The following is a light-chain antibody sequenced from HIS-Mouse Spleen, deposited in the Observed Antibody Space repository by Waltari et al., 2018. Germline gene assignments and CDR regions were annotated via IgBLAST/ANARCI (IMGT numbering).Light chain of an antibody. V-gene: IGKV1-33*01. Sequence: DIQMTQXPSSXXASVGDXXXITCQXGQDXSNYLNWXQQKPGKAPXXLIYDASNLEXGVPSRFSXXGSXXDFTFTISSLQPEDIATYXCQQYDNLPXLTFXGGTKVEIK. CDR1: QDXSNY. CDR3: QQYDNLPXLT. CDR2: DAS. J-gene: IGKJ4*01.